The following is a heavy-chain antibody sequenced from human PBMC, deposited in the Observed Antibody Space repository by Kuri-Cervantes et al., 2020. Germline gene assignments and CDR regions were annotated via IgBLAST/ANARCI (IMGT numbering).Heavy chain of an antibody. Sequence: GGFLRLSCAASGFTFSSYWMSWVRQAPGKGLEWVANIKQDGSEKYYVDSVKGRFTISRDNSQNTVSLQMNNLRAADTAVYFCAKDLYTALITGIAFDVWGQGTVVTVSS. J-gene: IGHJ3*01. CDR1: GFTFSSYW. CDR3: AKDLYTALITGIAFDV. D-gene: IGHD5-18*01. V-gene: IGHV3-7*01. CDR2: IKQDGSEK.